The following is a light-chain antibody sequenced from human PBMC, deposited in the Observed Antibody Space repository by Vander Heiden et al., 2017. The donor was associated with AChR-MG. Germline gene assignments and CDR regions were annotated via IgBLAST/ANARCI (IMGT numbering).Light chain of an antibody. V-gene: IGKV4-1*01. CDR1: QSVLYSSNNKNY. CDR3: QQYYSTPRLT. J-gene: IGKJ4*01. CDR2: WAS. Sequence: DIVMTQPPDSLAVSLGARATINCNSSQSVLYSSNNKNYLAWYQQKPGQPPKLLIYWASTRESGVPDRFSGSGSGTDFTLTISSLQAEDVAVYYCQQYYSTPRLTFGGGTKVEIK.